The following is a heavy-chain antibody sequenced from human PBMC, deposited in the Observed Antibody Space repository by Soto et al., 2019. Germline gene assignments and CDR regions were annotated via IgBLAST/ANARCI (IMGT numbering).Heavy chain of an antibody. J-gene: IGHJ6*03. Sequence: GGSLILSCAASGFTFSSYGMHWVRQAPGKGLEWVAVIWYDGSNKYYADSVKGRFTISRDNSKNTLYLQMNSLRAEDTAVYYCARASGDGGSKGYFMDFLGKGTTVTVSS. CDR1: GFTFSSYG. D-gene: IGHD2-15*01. CDR3: ARASGDGGSKGYFMDF. V-gene: IGHV3-33*01. CDR2: IWYDGSNK.